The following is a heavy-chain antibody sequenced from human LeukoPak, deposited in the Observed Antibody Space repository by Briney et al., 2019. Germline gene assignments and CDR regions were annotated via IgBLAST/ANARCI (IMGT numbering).Heavy chain of an antibody. CDR1: GFTFSGFD. V-gene: IGHV3-13*01. D-gene: IGHD2-21*01. CDR2: IASTGDT. J-gene: IGHJ4*02. Sequence: GGSLRLSCAASGFTFSGFDMHWLRQPTGRGLEWVSSIASTGDTYYLASARGRFTISRENAKNSLYLQMNSLRAGDTAVYYCVRGGHIGFDYWGQGALVTVSS. CDR3: VRGGHIGFDY.